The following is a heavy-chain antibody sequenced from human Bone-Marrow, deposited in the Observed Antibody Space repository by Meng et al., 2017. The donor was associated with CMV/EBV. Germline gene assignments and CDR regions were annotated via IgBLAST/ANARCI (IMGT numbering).Heavy chain of an antibody. Sequence: KASGYTFINYGIPWVRQAPGQGLEWMGWISAYNDNTNYAQKFQGRVTMTTDTSASTAYMELTRLRSDDTAIYYCARAPGSSWYASFDLWGQGTLVTVSS. CDR2: ISAYNDNT. V-gene: IGHV1-18*01. CDR1: GYTFINYG. D-gene: IGHD6-13*01. J-gene: IGHJ4*02. CDR3: ARAPGSSWYASFDL.